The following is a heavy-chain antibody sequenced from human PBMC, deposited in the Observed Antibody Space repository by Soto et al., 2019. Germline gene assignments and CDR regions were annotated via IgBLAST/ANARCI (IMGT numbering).Heavy chain of an antibody. CDR3: ARGYYGSGKGGMDV. V-gene: IGHV3-30-3*01. CDR2: ISYDGSNK. Sequence: QVPLVESGGGVVQPGRSLRLSCAASGFTFSSYAMHWVRQAPGKGLEWVAVISYDGSNKYYADSVKGRFTISRDNSKNTLYLQMNSLRAEDTAVYYCARGYYGSGKGGMDVWGQGTTVTVSS. D-gene: IGHD3-10*01. J-gene: IGHJ6*02. CDR1: GFTFSSYA.